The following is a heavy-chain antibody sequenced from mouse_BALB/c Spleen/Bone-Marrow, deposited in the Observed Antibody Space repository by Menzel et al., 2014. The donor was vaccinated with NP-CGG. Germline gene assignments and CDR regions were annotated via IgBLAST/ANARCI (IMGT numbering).Heavy chain of an antibody. CDR2: IDPANGNT. V-gene: IGHV14-3*02. J-gene: IGHJ3*01. CDR3: ARDYGRTAWFAY. CDR1: GFNIKDTY. D-gene: IGHD1-1*01. Sequence: VQLQQSGAELVKPGASVKLSYTASGFNIKDTYIHWVKQRPEQGLEWIGGIDPANGNTKYDPKFQGKATITADTSSNTAYLQLSRLTSEDTAVYYCARDYGRTAWFAYWGQGTLVTVSA.